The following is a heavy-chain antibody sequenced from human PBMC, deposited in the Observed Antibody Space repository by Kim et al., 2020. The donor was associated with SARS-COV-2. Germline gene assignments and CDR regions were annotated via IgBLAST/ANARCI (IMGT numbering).Heavy chain of an antibody. J-gene: IGHJ5*02. CDR1: GGTFSSYA. D-gene: IGHD3-3*01. CDR2: IIPIFGAA. Sequence: SVKVSCKAPGGTFSSYAISWVRQAPGQGLEWMGGIIPIFGAANYAQKFQGRVTITADESTSTAYMELSSLRSEDTAVYYCASPRWSGYWFDPWGQGTLVTVSS. V-gene: IGHV1-69*13. CDR3: ASPRWSGYWFDP.